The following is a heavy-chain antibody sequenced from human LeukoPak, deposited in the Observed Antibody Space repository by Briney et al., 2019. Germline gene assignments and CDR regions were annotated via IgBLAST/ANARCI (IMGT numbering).Heavy chain of an antibody. CDR1: GYTFTSYG. J-gene: IGHJ4*02. CDR2: ISAYNGNT. D-gene: IGHD2-2*01. CDR3: ARGLPYCSSTSCYFAGDY. Sequence: ASVKVSCKASGYTFTSYGISWVRQAPGQGLEWMGWISAYNGNTNYAQKLQGRVTMTTDTSTGTAYMELRSLRSDDTAVYYCARGLPYCSSTSCYFAGDYWGQGTLVTVSS. V-gene: IGHV1-18*01.